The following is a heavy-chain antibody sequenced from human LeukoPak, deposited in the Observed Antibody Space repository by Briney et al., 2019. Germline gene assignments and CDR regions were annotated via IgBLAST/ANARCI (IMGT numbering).Heavy chain of an antibody. V-gene: IGHV3-48*03. J-gene: IGHJ4*02. Sequence: PGGSLRLSCAASGFTFSSYEMNWVRQAPGKGLEWISYISSGGTTIYYADSVEGRFTISRAKNSLYLQMDSLSAEDSALYYCARRLYSLYYFDLWGQGTLVTVSS. CDR2: ISSGGTTI. D-gene: IGHD3-16*02. CDR1: GFTFSSYE. CDR3: ARRLYSLYYFDL.